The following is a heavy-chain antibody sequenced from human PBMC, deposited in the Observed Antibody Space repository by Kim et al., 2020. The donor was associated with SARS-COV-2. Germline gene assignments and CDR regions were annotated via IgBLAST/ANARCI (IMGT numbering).Heavy chain of an antibody. CDR3: AREDITGTGAFDI. V-gene: IGHV3-33*01. J-gene: IGHJ3*02. D-gene: IGHD1-20*01. Sequence: YADSVNGRFTISRDNSKSTRYLQMNSLRAEDTAVYYGAREDITGTGAFDIWGQGTMVTVSS.